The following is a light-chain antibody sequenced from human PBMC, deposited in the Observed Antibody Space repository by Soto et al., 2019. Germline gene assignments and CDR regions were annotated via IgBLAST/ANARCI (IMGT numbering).Light chain of an antibody. CDR3: SSYAGSNNYVV. Sequence: QYALTPPPSASGSPGQSVTISCTGTSSDVGGYKYVSWYQLHPDKAPKLMIYEVSKRPSGVPDRFSGSKSGNTASLTVSGLQAEDEADYYCSSYAGSNNYVVFGGGTKVTVL. V-gene: IGLV2-8*01. CDR2: EVS. J-gene: IGLJ2*01. CDR1: SSDVGGYKY.